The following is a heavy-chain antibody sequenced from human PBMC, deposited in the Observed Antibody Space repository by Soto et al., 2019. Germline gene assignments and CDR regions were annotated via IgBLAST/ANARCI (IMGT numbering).Heavy chain of an antibody. J-gene: IGHJ4*02. CDR2: ISSSSSYI. V-gene: IGHV3-21*01. CDR1: GFTFSSYS. CDR3: ARDLYSSSARYFDY. D-gene: IGHD6-6*01. Sequence: EVQLVESGGGLVKPGGSLRLSCAASGFTFSSYSMNWVRQAPGKGLEWVSSISSSSSYIYYADSVKGRFTISRDNAKNSLYLQMNSLRAEDTAVYYCARDLYSSSARYFDYWGQGSLVTVSS.